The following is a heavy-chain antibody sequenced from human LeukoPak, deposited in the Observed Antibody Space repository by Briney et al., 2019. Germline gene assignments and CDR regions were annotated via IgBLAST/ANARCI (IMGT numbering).Heavy chain of an antibody. V-gene: IGHV3-48*03. J-gene: IGHJ4*02. CDR2: ISSGGGTI. CDR1: GFTFSSYE. Sequence: GGSLRLSCAASGFTFSSYEMNWVRQAPGKGLEWVSYISSGGGTIYYSDSVKGRFTISRDNAKNSLYLQMNSLRAEDTAVYYCVRDSGGIPDYWGQGTLVTVSS. CDR3: VRDSGGIPDY. D-gene: IGHD6-13*01.